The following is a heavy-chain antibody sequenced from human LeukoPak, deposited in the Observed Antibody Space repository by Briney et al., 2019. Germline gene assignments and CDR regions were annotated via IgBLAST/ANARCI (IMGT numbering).Heavy chain of an antibody. Sequence: SETLSLTCTVSGYSISSGYYWGWIRQPPGKGLEWIGSIYQNGSTYYNPSLKSRVTMSVDTSKNQFSLKVSSVTAADTAVYYCARGPPRDYVWGSYPHYFDYWGQGTLVTVSS. CDR2: IYQNGST. CDR1: GYSISSGYY. V-gene: IGHV4-38-2*02. CDR3: ARGPPRDYVWGSYPHYFDY. J-gene: IGHJ4*02. D-gene: IGHD3-16*02.